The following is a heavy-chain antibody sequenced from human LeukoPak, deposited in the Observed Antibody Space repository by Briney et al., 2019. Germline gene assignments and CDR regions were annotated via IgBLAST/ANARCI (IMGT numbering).Heavy chain of an antibody. V-gene: IGHV4-31*03. CDR1: GGSISSGGYY. CDR2: IYYSGST. J-gene: IGHJ5*02. Sequence: PSETLSLTCTVPGGSISSGGYYWSWIRQHPGKGLEWIGYIYYSGSTYYNPSLKSRVTISVDTSKNQFSLKLSSVTAADTAVYYCARDSGGSGSYYGWFDPWGQGTLVTVSS. D-gene: IGHD1-26*01. CDR3: ARDSGGSGSYYGWFDP.